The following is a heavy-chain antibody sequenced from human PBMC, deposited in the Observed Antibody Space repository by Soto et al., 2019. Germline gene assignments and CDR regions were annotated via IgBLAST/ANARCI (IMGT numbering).Heavy chain of an antibody. J-gene: IGHJ4*02. CDR2: IHHSGRT. V-gene: IGHV4-30-4*01. D-gene: IGHD1-26*01. CDR1: SGSISSGENF. Sequence: SETRSLTCTVSSGSISSGENFSNWSRQSPGNGLEWSGYIHHSGRTSYNPSLKSRLIISADTYKNHISLQLHSVIDADTAAYYCARDTGTYPYYFDYWGQGTLVTVSS. CDR3: ARDTGTYPYYFDY.